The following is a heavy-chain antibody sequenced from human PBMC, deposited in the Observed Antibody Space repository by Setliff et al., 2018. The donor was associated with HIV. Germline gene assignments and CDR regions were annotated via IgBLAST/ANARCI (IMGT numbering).Heavy chain of an antibody. CDR1: GGIFSRFA. J-gene: IGHJ6*03. D-gene: IGHD1-1*01. Sequence: GASVKVSCKASGGIFSRFAFSWVRQAPGQGLEWMGGIIPIFGTPNYAQKFQGRVTITTDESTNTVYMELYSLTSEDTAIYYCASSAGAVPTTAPYGDYYYYFYMDVWGKGNPGHRLL. V-gene: IGHV1-69*05. CDR2: IIPIFGTP. CDR3: ASSAGAVPTTAPYGDYYYYFYMDV.